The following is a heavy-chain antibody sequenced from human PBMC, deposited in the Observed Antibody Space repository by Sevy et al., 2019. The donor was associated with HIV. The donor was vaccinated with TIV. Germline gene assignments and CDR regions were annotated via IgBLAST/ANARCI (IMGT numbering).Heavy chain of an antibody. D-gene: IGHD2-8*02. J-gene: IGHJ4*02. V-gene: IGHV3-23*01. CDR2: LSFGCGKI. CDR1: GFAFYDYS. CDR3: ARVWCTRPHDY. Sequence: GGSLRLSCAASGFAFYDYSMSWIRQAPGKGLEWVATLSFGCGKINYADSVKGRFTISRDNSKNSFYLQMDNLRVEDTALYCCARVWCTRPHDYWGQGTRVTVSS.